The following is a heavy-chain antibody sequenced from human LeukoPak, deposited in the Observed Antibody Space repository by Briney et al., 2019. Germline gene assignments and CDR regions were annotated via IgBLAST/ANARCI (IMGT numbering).Heavy chain of an antibody. J-gene: IGHJ4*02. Sequence: GRPPRLSCELSGFPFSSYWMLWVRQAPGKGLVWVSRISGDGTIKTYADFVRGRFTISRDNTKNILYLQMNSLRVEDTAIYFCSRSQFDYWGQGVLVTVSS. CDR3: SRSQFDY. CDR1: GFPFSSYW. CDR2: ISGDGTIK. V-gene: IGHV3-74*03.